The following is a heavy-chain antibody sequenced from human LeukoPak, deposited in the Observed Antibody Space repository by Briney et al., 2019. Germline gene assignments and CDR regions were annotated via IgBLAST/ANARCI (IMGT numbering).Heavy chain of an antibody. CDR2: ISGGGGST. Sequence: GGSLRLSCAASGFTFSSYAMSWVRQAPGKGLEWVSAISGGGGSTYYADSVRGRFTIPRDNSRNTLFLQMSSLSAEDTAVYYCAKDRIVGATRFLDFWGQGTLVTVSS. J-gene: IGHJ4*02. V-gene: IGHV3-23*01. CDR1: GFTFSSYA. D-gene: IGHD1-26*01. CDR3: AKDRIVGATRFLDF.